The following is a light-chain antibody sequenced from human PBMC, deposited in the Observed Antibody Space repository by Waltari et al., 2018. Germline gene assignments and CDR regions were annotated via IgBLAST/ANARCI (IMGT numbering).Light chain of an antibody. CDR2: ETN. V-gene: IGLV1-51*02. Sequence: QSVLTQPPSVSAAPGQRVTISFSATAPNLGINHVSWYQQFPGTAPKLLIHETNKRPSGIPDRFSGSKSGASATLDITGLQTGDEADYYCGTWDLSLNSGVFGGGTKLTVL. J-gene: IGLJ3*02. CDR3: GTWDLSLNSGV. CDR1: APNLGINH.